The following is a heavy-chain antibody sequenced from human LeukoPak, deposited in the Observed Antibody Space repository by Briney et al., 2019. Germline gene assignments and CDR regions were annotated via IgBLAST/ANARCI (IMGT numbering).Heavy chain of an antibody. Sequence: ASVKVSCKASGYTLTDYYMHWVRQAPGQGLEWMGIINPSGGRAGNAQRSQGRATMTRDMSRSTVYMELSSLRSEDTAVYYCARGDYGSGSPYYYYYMDVWGKGTTVTISS. D-gene: IGHD3-10*01. J-gene: IGHJ6*03. CDR3: ARGDYGSGSPYYYYYMDV. CDR1: GYTLTDYY. V-gene: IGHV1-46*01. CDR2: INPSGGRA.